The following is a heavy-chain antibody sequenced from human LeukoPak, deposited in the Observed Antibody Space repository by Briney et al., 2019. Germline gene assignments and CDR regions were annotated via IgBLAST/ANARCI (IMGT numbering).Heavy chain of an antibody. CDR3: ARLRDSNCSSTSCPFDY. CDR2: IYPGYSYT. Sequence: GESLKISCKGSGYSFTSYWIGWVRQMPGKGLEWMGIIYPGYSYTRYSPSFQGQVTISADKSISTAYLQWSSLRASDTAMYYCARLRDSNCSSTSCPFDYWGQGTLVTVSS. CDR1: GYSFTSYW. V-gene: IGHV5-51*01. D-gene: IGHD2-2*01. J-gene: IGHJ4*02.